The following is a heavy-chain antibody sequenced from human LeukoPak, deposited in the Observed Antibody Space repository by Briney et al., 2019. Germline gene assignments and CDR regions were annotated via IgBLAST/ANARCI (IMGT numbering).Heavy chain of an antibody. CDR3: ARGGSDTAMAHDY. CDR1: GFTFSSYA. CDR2: INREGSRT. J-gene: IGHJ4*02. V-gene: IGHV3-74*01. D-gene: IGHD5-18*01. Sequence: GGSLRLSCAASGFTFSSYAMSWVRQAPGKGLMWVSRINREGSRTDYADSVKGRFTISRGNAKNTLYLQVNSLRAEDTAVYFCARGGSDTAMAHDYWGQGALVTVSS.